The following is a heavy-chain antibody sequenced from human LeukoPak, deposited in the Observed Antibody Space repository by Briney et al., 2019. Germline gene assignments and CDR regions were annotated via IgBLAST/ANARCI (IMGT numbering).Heavy chain of an antibody. J-gene: IGHJ3*02. CDR1: GGSFSGYY. V-gene: IGHV4-34*01. CDR2: IHHSGST. D-gene: IGHD6-19*01. CDR3: ARDLRVAVAGTDLDAFDI. Sequence: SETLSLTCAVYGGSFSGYYWGWIRQPPGKGLEWIGEIHHSGSTNYNPSLKNRVTISVDTSKNQFSLKLSSVTAADTAVYYCARDLRVAVAGTDLDAFDIWGQGTMVTVSS.